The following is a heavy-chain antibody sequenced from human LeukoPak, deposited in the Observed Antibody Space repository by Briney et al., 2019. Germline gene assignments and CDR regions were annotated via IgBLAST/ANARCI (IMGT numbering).Heavy chain of an antibody. V-gene: IGHV3-73*01. CDR1: GFTFSGSA. J-gene: IGHJ4*02. D-gene: IGHD1-1*01. CDR3: TRLLEKLNLAEDNEGLFDS. Sequence: PGGSLRLSCAASGFTFSGSAIHWVRQASGKGLEWVGRIRSKANSYATAYAESVKGRFTMSRDDSKNTAYLQMNGLKTEDTAVYYYTRLLEKLNLAEDNEGLFDSWGQGTLVTVSS. CDR2: IRSKANSYAT.